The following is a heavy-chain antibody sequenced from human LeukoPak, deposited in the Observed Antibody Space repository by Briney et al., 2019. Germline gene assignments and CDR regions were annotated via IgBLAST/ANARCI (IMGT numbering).Heavy chain of an antibody. V-gene: IGHV4-59*01. D-gene: IGHD3-22*01. CDR2: FYYTGSA. Sequence: SETLSLTCTVSGVSIGTYYWSWIRQPPGKGLEWIGYFYYTGSANYNPSLKSRVTMSVDTSKNQFSLKLTSVTAADTAVYYCARVDSDYYDSSGYFHYWGQGTLVTVSS. CDR3: ARVDSDYYDSSGYFHY. CDR1: GVSIGTYY. J-gene: IGHJ4*02.